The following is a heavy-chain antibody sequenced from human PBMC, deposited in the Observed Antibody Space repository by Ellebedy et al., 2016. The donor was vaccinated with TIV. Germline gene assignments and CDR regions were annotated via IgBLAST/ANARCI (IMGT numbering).Heavy chain of an antibody. CDR2: ISSSGHSM. Sequence: GESLKISXAASGFTFSSYWMHWIRQAPGKGLEWIAYISSSGHSMHYADSVRDRFTISRDNAKNSLYLQMSSLRDDDAAVYYCARDRFSVAGTNFDYWGQGTVVTVSS. D-gene: IGHD6-19*01. CDR3: ARDRFSVAGTNFDY. J-gene: IGHJ4*02. CDR1: GFTFSSYW. V-gene: IGHV3-11*01.